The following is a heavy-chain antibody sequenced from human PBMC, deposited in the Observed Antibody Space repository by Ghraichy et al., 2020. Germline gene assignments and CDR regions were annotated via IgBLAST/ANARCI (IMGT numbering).Heavy chain of an antibody. V-gene: IGHV1-69*04. J-gene: IGHJ4*02. D-gene: IGHD2-8*01. Sequence: SVKASCKASGGTFSSYAISWVRQAPGQGLEWMGRIIPILGIANYAQKFQGRVTITADKSTSTAYMELSSLRSEDTAVYYCARDHCTNGVCSPYWGQGTLVTVSS. CDR3: ARDHCTNGVCSPY. CDR1: GGTFSSYA. CDR2: IIPILGIA.